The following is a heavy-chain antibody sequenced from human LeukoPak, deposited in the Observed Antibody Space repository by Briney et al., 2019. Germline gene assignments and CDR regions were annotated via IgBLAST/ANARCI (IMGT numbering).Heavy chain of an antibody. Sequence: GGSLRLSCAASGFTFSSYDMNWVRQAPGKGLEWVSLITSSSNTIYYADSMKGRFTISRDNAKNSLYLQMNSLRAEDTAVYYCARDRKGGSFDYWGQGTPVTVSS. V-gene: IGHV3-48*01. CDR3: ARDRKGGSFDY. D-gene: IGHD2-15*01. J-gene: IGHJ4*02. CDR2: ITSSSNTI. CDR1: GFTFSSYD.